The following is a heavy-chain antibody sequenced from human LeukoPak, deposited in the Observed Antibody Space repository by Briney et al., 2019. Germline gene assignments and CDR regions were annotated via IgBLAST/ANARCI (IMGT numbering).Heavy chain of an antibody. CDR1: GYSFTSYW. V-gene: IGHV5-51*01. J-gene: IGHJ4*02. CDR3: ARSSNYYDSSGYPFDY. D-gene: IGHD3-22*01. CDR2: IYPGDSDT. Sequence: GESLKTSFKGSGYSFTSYWIGWVRQMPGKGLEWMGIIYPGDSDTRYSPSFQGQVTISADKSISTAYLQWSSLKASDTAMYYCARSSNYYDSSGYPFDYWGQGTLVTVSS.